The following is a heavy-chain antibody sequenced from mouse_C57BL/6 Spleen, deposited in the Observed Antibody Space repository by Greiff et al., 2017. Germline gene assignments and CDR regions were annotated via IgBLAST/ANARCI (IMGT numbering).Heavy chain of an antibody. J-gene: IGHJ2*01. CDR2: IYPGDGDT. CDR3: ARRGFITTVVGFDY. CDR1: GYAFSSSW. V-gene: IGHV1-82*01. Sequence: VKLMESGPELVKPGASVKISCKASGYAFSSSWMNWVKQRPGKGLEWIGRIYPGDGDTNYNGKFKGKATLTADKSSSTAYRQLSSLTSEDSAVYFCARRGFITTVVGFDYWGQGTTLTVSS. D-gene: IGHD1-1*01.